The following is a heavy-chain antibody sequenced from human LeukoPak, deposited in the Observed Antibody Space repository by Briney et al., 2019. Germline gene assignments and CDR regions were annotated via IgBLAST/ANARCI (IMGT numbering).Heavy chain of an antibody. Sequence: SETLSLTCTVSGGSISSYYWSWIRQPPGKGLEWIGYIYYSGSTYYNPSLKSRVTISVDTSKNQFSLKLSSVTAADTAVYYCASFQWDFDYWGQGTLVTVSS. CDR1: GGSISSYY. CDR3: ASFQWDFDY. J-gene: IGHJ4*02. V-gene: IGHV4-59*12. D-gene: IGHD2-8*01. CDR2: IYYSGST.